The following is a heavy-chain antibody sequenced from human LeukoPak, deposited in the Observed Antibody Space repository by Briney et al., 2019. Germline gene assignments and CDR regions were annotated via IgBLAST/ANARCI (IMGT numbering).Heavy chain of an antibody. CDR2: ISWNSGSI. CDR3: AKESHWGYSYGSTTPRYPFDY. CDR1: GFTFDDYA. V-gene: IGHV3-9*01. Sequence: GRSLRLSCAASGFTFDDYAMHWVRQAPGKGLEWVSGISWNSGSIGYADSVKGRFTISRDNAKNSLYLQMNSLRAEDTALYYCAKESHWGYSYGSTTPRYPFDYWGQGTLVTVSS. D-gene: IGHD5-18*01. J-gene: IGHJ4*02.